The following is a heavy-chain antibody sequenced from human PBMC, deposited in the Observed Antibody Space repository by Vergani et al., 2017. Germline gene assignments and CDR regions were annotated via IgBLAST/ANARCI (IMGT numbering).Heavy chain of an antibody. CDR3: AREKRARRRYYYDSSGYDYEYFQH. V-gene: IGHV1-18*01. CDR2: ISAYNGNT. J-gene: IGHJ1*01. CDR1: GYTFTSYG. Sequence: QLVQSGPEVQKPGTSVKVSCKASGYTFTSYGISWVRQAPGQGLEWMGWISAYNGNTNYAQKLQGRDTMTTDTSTSTAYMELRSLRSDDTAVYDCAREKRARRRYYYDSSGYDYEYFQHGGQGTLVTVSS. D-gene: IGHD3-22*01.